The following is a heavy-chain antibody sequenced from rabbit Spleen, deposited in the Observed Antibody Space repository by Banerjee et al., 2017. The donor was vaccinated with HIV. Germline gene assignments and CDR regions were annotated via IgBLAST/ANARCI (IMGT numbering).Heavy chain of an antibody. V-gene: IGHV1S47*01. CDR3: VREVAAKFGL. Sequence: QEQVVESGGGLVQPGGSLKLSCKASGFDFSSYGVSWVRQAPGKGLEWIGYIDPIFGGTYYATWVNGRFTISSHNAQNTLYLQLNSLTAADTATYFCVREVAAKFGLWGQGTLVTVS. CDR1: GFDFSSYG. D-gene: IGHD4-1*01. CDR2: IDPIFGGT. J-gene: IGHJ4*01.